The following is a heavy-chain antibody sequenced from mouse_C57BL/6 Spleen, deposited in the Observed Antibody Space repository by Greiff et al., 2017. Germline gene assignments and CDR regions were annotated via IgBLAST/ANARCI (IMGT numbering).Heavy chain of an antibody. CDR1: GFTFSSYG. CDR3: ERYIYYDGSSPGAMDY. V-gene: IGHV5-6*01. CDR2: ISSGGSCT. D-gene: IGHD1-1*01. J-gene: IGHJ4*01. Sequence: EVLLVESGGDLVKPGGSLKLSCAASGFTFSSYGMSWVRQTPDKRLEWVATISSGGSCTYYPDSVNGRFTISRDNAKNTLYLHMSSLKSENTAMYYCERYIYYDGSSPGAMDYWGQGTSVTVSS.